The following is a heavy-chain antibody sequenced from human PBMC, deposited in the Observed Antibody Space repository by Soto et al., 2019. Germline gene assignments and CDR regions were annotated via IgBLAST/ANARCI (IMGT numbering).Heavy chain of an antibody. CDR1: GFTFSSYL. V-gene: IGHV3-7*01. D-gene: IGHD3-16*01. CDR2: IKQDGSEK. Sequence: PGGSLRLSCAASGFTFSSYLMSWVRQAPGKGLEWVANIKQDGSEKYYVDSVKGRFTISRDNAKNSLYLQMNSLRAEDTAVYYCASGGRSSKGGYYYMDVWGKGTTVTVSS. CDR3: ASGGRSSKGGYYYMDV. J-gene: IGHJ6*03.